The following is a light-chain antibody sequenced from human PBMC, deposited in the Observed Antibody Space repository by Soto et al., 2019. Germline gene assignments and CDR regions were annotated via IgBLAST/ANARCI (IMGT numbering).Light chain of an antibody. J-gene: IGLJ3*02. CDR1: SSDVGGYNL. CDR3: CAYTGRDTWV. Sequence: QSALTQPASVSGSPGQSITISCTGTSSDVGGYNLVSWYQQPPGKAPKLMIYEVIKRPSGVSNRFSGFRSGNTASLTISGLQAEDEADYYCCAYTGRDTWVFGGGTKLTVL. V-gene: IGLV2-23*02. CDR2: EVI.